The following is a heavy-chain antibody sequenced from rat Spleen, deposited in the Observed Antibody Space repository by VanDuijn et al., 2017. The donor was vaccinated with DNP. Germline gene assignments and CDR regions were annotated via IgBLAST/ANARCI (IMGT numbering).Heavy chain of an antibody. D-gene: IGHD4-3*01. CDR2: ISPSGGST. CDR1: GFTFSNYG. CDR3: ATDLAYNSGPFDY. V-gene: IGHV5-19*01. Sequence: EVQLVESGGGLVQPGRSLKLSCAASGFTFSNYGMHWIRQAPTKGLEWVASISPSGGSTYYRDSVKGRFTISRDNAKSTLYLQMDSLRSEDTATYYCATDLAYNSGPFDYWGQGVMVTVSS. J-gene: IGHJ2*01.